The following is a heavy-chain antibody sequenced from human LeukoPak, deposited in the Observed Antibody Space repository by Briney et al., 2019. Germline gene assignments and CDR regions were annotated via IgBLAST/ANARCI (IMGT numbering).Heavy chain of an antibody. D-gene: IGHD1-7*01. CDR3: ARDRSAGTTWEPFDY. CDR1: GGSISSYY. CDR2: IYYSGST. Sequence: SETLSLTCTVSGGSISSYYWSWIRQPPGKGLEWIGYIYYSGSTYYNPSLKSRVTISVDTSKNQFSLKLSSVTAADTAVYYCARDRSAGTTWEPFDYWGQGTLVTVSS. V-gene: IGHV4-30-4*01. J-gene: IGHJ4*02.